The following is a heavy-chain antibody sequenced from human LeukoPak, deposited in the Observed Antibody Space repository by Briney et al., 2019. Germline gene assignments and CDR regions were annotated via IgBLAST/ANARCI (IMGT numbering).Heavy chain of an antibody. V-gene: IGHV3-30*18. Sequence: PGRSLRLSCAASGFTFSSYGMHWVRQAPGKGLEWVAVISYDGSNKYYADSVKGRFTISRDNSKNTLYLQMNSLRAEDTAVYYCAKEMDPYGSGSYYPHFAFDYWGQGTLVTVSS. CDR3: AKEMDPYGSGSYYPHFAFDY. CDR2: ISYDGSNK. D-gene: IGHD3-10*01. J-gene: IGHJ4*02. CDR1: GFTFSSYG.